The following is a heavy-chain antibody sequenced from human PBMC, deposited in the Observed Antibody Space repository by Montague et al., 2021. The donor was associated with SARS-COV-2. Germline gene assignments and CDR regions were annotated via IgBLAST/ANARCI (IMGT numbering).Heavy chain of an antibody. CDR2: IYYNGTT. V-gene: IGHV4-59*13. D-gene: IGHD2-2*01. Sequence: SETLSLTCSVSGGSLASYYWTWVRQPPGKGLEWIGYIYYNGTTNYSPSLKGRVSISVDTSKNQFSLEMNSVTAADTAVYYCARERGYQLLSGWFDPWGQGTLVTVSS. J-gene: IGHJ5*02. CDR3: ARERGYQLLSGWFDP. CDR1: GGSLASYY.